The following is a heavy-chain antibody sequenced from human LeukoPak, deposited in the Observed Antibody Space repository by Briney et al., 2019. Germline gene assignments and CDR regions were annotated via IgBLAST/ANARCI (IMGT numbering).Heavy chain of an antibody. V-gene: IGHV3-23*01. CDR1: GFTFSSYA. J-gene: IGHJ4*02. Sequence: PGGSLRLSCAASGFTFSSYAMSWVRQAPGKGLEWVSAISGSGGSTYYADSVKGRFTIPRDNSKNTLYLQMNSLRAEDTAVYYCAKLDGIQLWFGYFDYWGQGTLVTVSS. CDR2: ISGSGGST. CDR3: AKLDGIQLWFGYFDY. D-gene: IGHD5-18*01.